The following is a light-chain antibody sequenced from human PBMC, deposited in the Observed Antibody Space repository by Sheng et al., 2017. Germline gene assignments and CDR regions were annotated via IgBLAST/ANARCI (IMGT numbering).Light chain of an antibody. V-gene: IGKV3-20*01. CDR1: QNIDLNF. CDR3: QQYGTSIGFT. J-gene: IGKJ3*01. CDR2: GAT. Sequence: DIVLTQSPGTLSLSPGEKATLSCRASQNIDLNFLAWYQHKPGQAPRLLIYGATSRATGIPDRFSGSGSGTDFNLTISRLEPADFAVYYCQQYGTSIGFTFGPGTKLDLK.